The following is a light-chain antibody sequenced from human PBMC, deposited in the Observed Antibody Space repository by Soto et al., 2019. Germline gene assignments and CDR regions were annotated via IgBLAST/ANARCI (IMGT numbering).Light chain of an antibody. J-gene: IGKJ2*01. Sequence: EIVLTQPPATQSLSPGERATLSCRASQSVSSSNLAWYQQKPGQAPRLVISGASSRAAGLPDRFSGSGSGTVFTLTISRLEPEDFAFYYCQHYDDSPPRYTFGQGTKLEIK. CDR2: GAS. CDR3: QHYDDSPPRYT. V-gene: IGKV3-20*01. CDR1: QSVSSSN.